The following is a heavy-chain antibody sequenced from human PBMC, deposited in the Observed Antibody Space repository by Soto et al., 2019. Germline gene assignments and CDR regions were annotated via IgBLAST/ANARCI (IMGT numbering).Heavy chain of an antibody. CDR3: AKEGAPTVTTQSSSWTYYFDS. Sequence: QVQLVESGGGVVQPGRSLRLSCAASGFTFSSYGMHWVRQAPGEGLEWVAVISYDGSNKYYADSVKGRFTISRDNSKNTLYLQMNRLRAEDTAVYYCAKEGAPTVTTQSSSWTYYFDSWGQGTLVTVSS. J-gene: IGHJ4*02. CDR1: GFTFSSYG. V-gene: IGHV3-30*18. CDR2: ISYDGSNK. D-gene: IGHD4-17*01.